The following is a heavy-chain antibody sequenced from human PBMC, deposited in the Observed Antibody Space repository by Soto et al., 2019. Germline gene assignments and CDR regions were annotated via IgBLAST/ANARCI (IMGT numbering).Heavy chain of an antibody. CDR3: ARDSSDYALLDKFDH. Sequence: QVQLVESGGGVVQPGRSLRLSCAASGFTFSSYAMHWVRQAPGKGLEWVAVISYDGSNKYYADSVKGRFTISRDNSTNTLYLQMNGLRPEDTAVYYCARDSSDYALLDKFDHWGQGTLVTVSS. CDR2: ISYDGSNK. V-gene: IGHV3-30-3*01. D-gene: IGHD5-12*01. J-gene: IGHJ4*02. CDR1: GFTFSSYA.